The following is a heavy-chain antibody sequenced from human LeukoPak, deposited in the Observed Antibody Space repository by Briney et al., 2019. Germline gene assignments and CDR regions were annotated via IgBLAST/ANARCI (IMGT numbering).Heavy chain of an antibody. CDR3: ARHWSGGTVLGPFDY. D-gene: IGHD2-15*01. CDR1: GDSITSYY. J-gene: IGHJ4*02. V-gene: IGHV4-59*08. CDR2: IYITGST. Sequence: PSETLSLTCSVSGDSITSYYWSWIRQPPGKGLEWIGYIYITGSTNYNPSLKSRVTISIDTSKNQFSLRLSSVTAADAAVYYCARHWSGGTVLGPFDYWGQGTLVIVSS.